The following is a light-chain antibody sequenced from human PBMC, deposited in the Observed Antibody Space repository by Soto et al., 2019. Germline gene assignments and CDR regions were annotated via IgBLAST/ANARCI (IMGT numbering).Light chain of an antibody. V-gene: IGLV2-14*01. CDR1: SSDVGGYNF. CDR3: CSYARNRLYV. CDR2: EVT. J-gene: IGLJ1*01. Sequence: QSVPTQPASVSGSLGQSITISCTGTSSDVGGYNFVSWYQKKPGKAPKLLIYEVTHRPSGISDRFSGSKSGNTASLAITGLQDEDEASYYCCSYARNRLYVFGSGTKVTVL.